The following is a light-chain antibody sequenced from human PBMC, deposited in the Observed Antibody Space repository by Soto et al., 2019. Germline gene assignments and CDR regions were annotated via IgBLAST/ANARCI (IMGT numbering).Light chain of an antibody. J-gene: IGLJ1*01. CDR3: CSYAGDFYV. CDR2: DVS. Sequence: QSALTQPRSVSGSPGQSITISCSGTSSDIGGYNYVSWYQQHPGKAPKLIIYDVSKRPSGVPDRFSGSKSGNTASLTISGLQAEDEADYFWCSYAGDFYVFGSGTKVTVL. V-gene: IGLV2-11*01. CDR1: SSDIGGYNY.